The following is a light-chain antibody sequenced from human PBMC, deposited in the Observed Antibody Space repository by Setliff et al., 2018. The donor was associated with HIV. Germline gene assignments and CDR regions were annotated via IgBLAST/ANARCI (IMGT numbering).Light chain of an antibody. CDR1: QSIDTW. Sequence: DIQMTQSPSTLSASVTDRVTITCRASQSIDTWLAWYQQKPGKAPKLLIYKASTLESGVPSRFSGSGSGTEFTLTISSLQPDDFATYYCQHYNNYSGTFGLGTKV. V-gene: IGKV1-5*03. CDR3: QHYNNYSGT. J-gene: IGKJ1*01. CDR2: KAS.